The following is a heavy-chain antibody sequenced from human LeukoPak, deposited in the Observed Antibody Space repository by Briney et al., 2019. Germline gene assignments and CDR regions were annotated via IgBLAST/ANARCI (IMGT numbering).Heavy chain of an antibody. CDR2: ISGSGGAT. CDR1: GFAFSSYA. Sequence: GGSLRLSCGASGFAFSSYAMSWVRQAPGKGLEWVSTISGSGGATYFADSVKGRFTISRDNSKNTLYLQMNSLRAEDTAVYYCAKDLYSYGYPLDYWGQGTLVTVSS. D-gene: IGHD5-18*01. CDR3: AKDLYSYGYPLDY. V-gene: IGHV3-23*01. J-gene: IGHJ4*02.